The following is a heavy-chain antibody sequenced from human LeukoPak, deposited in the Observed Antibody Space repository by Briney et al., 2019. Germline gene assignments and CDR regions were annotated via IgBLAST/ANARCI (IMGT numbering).Heavy chain of an antibody. V-gene: IGHV1-24*01. CDR3: ATVSYYYDSSGYQGYFQH. CDR2: FDPEDGET. CDR1: GYTLTELS. J-gene: IGHJ1*01. D-gene: IGHD3-22*01. Sequence: ASVKVSCKVSGYTLTELSIHWVRQAPGKGLEWMGGFDPEDGETIYAQRFQGRVTMTEDTSTDTAYMELSSLRSEDAAVYYCATVSYYYDSSGYQGYFQHWGQGTLVTVSS.